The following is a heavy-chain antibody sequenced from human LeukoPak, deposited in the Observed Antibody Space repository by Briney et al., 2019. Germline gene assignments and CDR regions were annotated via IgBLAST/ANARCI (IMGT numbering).Heavy chain of an antibody. J-gene: IGHJ4*02. CDR3: VKAYNWNVYSSGDF. Sequence: GGSLRLSCSASGFTFSKNSMYWVRQASGKGLQYVSAITNNGGTTYYADSVKGRFTISRDNSKNTLFLQMSTLGAEDTAVYYCVKAYNWNVYSSGDFWGQGTLVTVSS. V-gene: IGHV3-64D*06. CDR1: GFTFSKNS. D-gene: IGHD1-1*01. CDR2: ITNNGGTT.